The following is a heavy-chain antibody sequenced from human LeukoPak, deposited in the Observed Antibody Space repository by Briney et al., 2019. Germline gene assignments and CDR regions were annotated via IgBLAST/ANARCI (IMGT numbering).Heavy chain of an antibody. CDR3: AKSTAPSGWSRLDY. J-gene: IGHJ4*02. CDR1: GFPFSGSA. Sequence: GGSLKLSCAASGFPFSGSAMHWVRQAAGRGLEWVGRIRSKTNSYATGYAASVRGRFTISRDDSRNTAFLQMNSLKTEDTAIYYCAKSTAPSGWSRLDYWGQGTLVTVSS. D-gene: IGHD6-19*01. CDR2: IRSKTNSYAT. V-gene: IGHV3-73*01.